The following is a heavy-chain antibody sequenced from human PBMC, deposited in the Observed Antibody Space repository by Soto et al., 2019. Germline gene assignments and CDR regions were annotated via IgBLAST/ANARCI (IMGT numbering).Heavy chain of an antibody. CDR1: GFTFSSYG. J-gene: IGHJ3*02. D-gene: IGHD2-2*01. Sequence: GGSLRLSCAASGFTFSSYGMHWVRQAPGKGLEWVAVIWYDGSNKYYADSVKGRFTISRDNSKNTLYLQMNSLRAEDTAVYYCATEVVPAAILLSETTIDLSHDAFDIWGQGTMVTVSS. V-gene: IGHV3-33*01. CDR3: ATEVVPAAILLSETTIDLSHDAFDI. CDR2: IWYDGSNK.